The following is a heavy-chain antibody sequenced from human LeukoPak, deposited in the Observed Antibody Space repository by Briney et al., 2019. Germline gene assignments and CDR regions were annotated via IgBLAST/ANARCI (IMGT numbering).Heavy chain of an antibody. CDR3: AKHPQGAAGAHFDY. V-gene: IGHV3-23*01. J-gene: IGHJ4*02. CDR1: GITFSSYA. CDR2: ISGSGGST. D-gene: IGHD6-13*01. Sequence: GGSLRLSCAASGITFSSYAMSWVRQAPGKGLEWVSVISGSGGSTYYADSVKGRFTISRDNSKNTLYLQMNSLRAEDTAIYYCAKHPQGAAGAHFDYWGQGTLVTVSS.